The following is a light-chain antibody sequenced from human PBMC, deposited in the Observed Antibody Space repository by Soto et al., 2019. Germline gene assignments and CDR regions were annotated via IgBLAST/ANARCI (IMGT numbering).Light chain of an antibody. CDR2: RNN. V-gene: IGLV1-47*01. J-gene: IGLJ3*02. CDR3: QSYDNSLSGSWV. Sequence: QSVLTQPPSASGTPGQRVNISCSGSSSNIGSNYVYWYRQFPGTAPKLLIQRNNQRPSGVPDRFSGSKSGTSASLAINGLQAEDEAHYYCQSYDNSLSGSWVFGGGTKLTVL. CDR1: SSNIGSNY.